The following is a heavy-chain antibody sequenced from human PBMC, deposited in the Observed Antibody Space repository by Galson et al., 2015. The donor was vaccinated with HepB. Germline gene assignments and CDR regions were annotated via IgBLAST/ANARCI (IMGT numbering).Heavy chain of an antibody. CDR3: ARGDLAVGVGGTQNNWFDP. CDR1: GYPFSPSS. V-gene: IGHV1-18*01. Sequence: SVKVSCQASGYPFSPSSITWLRQAPGQGLEGMGWISPYNRATPYARRRQGSVTMTTDTFTNTAYMELRSLRADDTSMDYCARGDLAVGVGGTQNNWFDPWGQGTLVTVSS. CDR2: ISPYNRAT. D-gene: IGHD2-15*01. J-gene: IGHJ5*02.